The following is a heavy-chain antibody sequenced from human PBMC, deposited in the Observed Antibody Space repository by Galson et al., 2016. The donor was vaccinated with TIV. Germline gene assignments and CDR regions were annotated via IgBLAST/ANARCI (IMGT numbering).Heavy chain of an antibody. D-gene: IGHD2-8*01. CDR3: AKNTNGGNFDY. CDR2: IRYDESKE. V-gene: IGHV3-30*02. CDR1: GFTFSSYG. Sequence: SLRLSCATSGFTFSSYGMHWVRQAPGKGLEWVAFIRYDESKEYYADSVKGRFTISRDNSKNTLYLQMNSLRPEDTAVYYCAKNTNGGNFDYWGQGTLVTVSS. J-gene: IGHJ4*02.